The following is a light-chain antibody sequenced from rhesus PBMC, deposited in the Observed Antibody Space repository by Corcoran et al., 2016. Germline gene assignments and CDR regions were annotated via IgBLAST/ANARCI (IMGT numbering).Light chain of an antibody. CDR3: LQHNSYPYS. V-gene: IGKV1-28*01. Sequence: DIQMTQSPSSLSASVGDTVTITCRASQGISSYLNWFQQKPGKAPKLLVYDASSLECGVPSRFSGNGSGTEFTLTISSLQPEDFAAYYCLQHNSYPYSFGQGTKVEIK. CDR1: QGISSY. J-gene: IGKJ2*01. CDR2: DAS.